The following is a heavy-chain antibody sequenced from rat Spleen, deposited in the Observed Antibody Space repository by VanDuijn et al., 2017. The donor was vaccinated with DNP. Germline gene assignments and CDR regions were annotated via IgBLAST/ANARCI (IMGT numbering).Heavy chain of an antibody. CDR3: ARESYVYYGFFDY. Sequence: VQLKESGPGLVQPSQTLSLTCTVSGFSLTSYDVHWVRQPPGKGLEWIASINTDGGITYYPDSVKGRFTISRDNAESTLYLQMDSLRSEDSATYYCARESYVYYGFFDYWGQGVMVTVSS. CDR2: INTDGGIT. J-gene: IGHJ2*01. V-gene: IGHV5S23*01. CDR1: GFSLTSYD. D-gene: IGHD1-6*01.